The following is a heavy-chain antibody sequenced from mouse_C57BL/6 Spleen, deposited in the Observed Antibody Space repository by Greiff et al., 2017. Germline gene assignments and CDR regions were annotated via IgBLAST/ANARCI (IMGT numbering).Heavy chain of an antibody. CDR2: INPSSGYT. J-gene: IGHJ2*01. Sequence: QVQLQQSGAELAKPGASVQLSCKASGYTFTSYWMHWVKQRPGQGLEWIGYINPSSGYTKYNQKFKDKATLTADKSSSTAYMQLSSLTYEDSAVYYCARSREKGNYYGGYFDYWGQGTTLTVSS. V-gene: IGHV1-7*01. D-gene: IGHD1-1*01. CDR1: GYTFTSYW. CDR3: ARSREKGNYYGGYFDY.